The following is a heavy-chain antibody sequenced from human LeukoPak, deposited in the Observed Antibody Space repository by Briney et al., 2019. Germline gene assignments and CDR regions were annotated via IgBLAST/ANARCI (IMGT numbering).Heavy chain of an antibody. CDR3: ARYIVTPGAVDY. CDR2: ISYDGSNK. Sequence: GGSLRLSCAASGFTFSSYAMHWVRQAPGKGLEWVAVISYDGSNKYYADSVKGRFTISRDNSKNTLYLQMNSLRAEDTAVYYCARYIVTPGAVDYWGQGTLVTVSS. CDR1: GFTFSSYA. V-gene: IGHV3-30-3*01. J-gene: IGHJ4*02. D-gene: IGHD5-12*01.